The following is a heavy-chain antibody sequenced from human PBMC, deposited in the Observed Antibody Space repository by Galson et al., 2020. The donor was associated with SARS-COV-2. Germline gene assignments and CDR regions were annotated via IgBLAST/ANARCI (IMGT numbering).Heavy chain of an antibody. CDR1: GFTFINYA. D-gene: IGHD1-26*01. Sequence: GESLKISCAASGFTFINYAMHWVRQAPGKGLEGVAGISSDGSNEYYADSVKGRFTISRDNSKNTLYVQLNSLRGEDTAVYYCARGRPGIVVRRGYFDFWGQGTLVTVSS. V-gene: IGHV3-30*04. J-gene: IGHJ4*02. CDR2: ISSDGSNE. CDR3: ARGRPGIVVRRGYFDF.